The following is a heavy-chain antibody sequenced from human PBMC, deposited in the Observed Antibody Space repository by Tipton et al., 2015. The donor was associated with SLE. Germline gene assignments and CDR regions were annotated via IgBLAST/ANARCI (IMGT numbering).Heavy chain of an antibody. V-gene: IGHV4-39*07. Sequence: TLSLTCTVSGGSISSSSYYWGWFRQPPGKGLEWIGSIYYSGSTYYNPSLKSRVTMSVDTSKNQFSLKLSSVTAADTAVYYCARDISDAPMAWAFDIWGQGTMVTVSS. D-gene: IGHD3-10*01. J-gene: IGHJ3*02. CDR2: IYYSGST. CDR3: ARDISDAPMAWAFDI. CDR1: GGSISSSSYY.